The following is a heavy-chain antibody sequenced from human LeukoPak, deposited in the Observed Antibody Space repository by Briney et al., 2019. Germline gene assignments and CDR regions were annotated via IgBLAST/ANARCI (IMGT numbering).Heavy chain of an antibody. J-gene: IGHJ4*02. V-gene: IGHV1-18*01. CDR1: GYTFTSCA. CDR3: ARALYHTFDY. Sequence: ASVKVSCKASGYTFTSCAISWVRQAPGQGLEWMGWISANNNNTDNVQKLQGRVTMTTDTSTSTAYMELRSLRSDDTAVYYCARALYHTFDYWGRGTLVTVSS. CDR2: ISANNNNT. D-gene: IGHD2-2*01.